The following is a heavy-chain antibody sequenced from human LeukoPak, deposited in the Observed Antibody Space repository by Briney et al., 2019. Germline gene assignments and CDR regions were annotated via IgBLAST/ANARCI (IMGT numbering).Heavy chain of an antibody. Sequence: PGGSLRLSCAASGFSVSRYWMSWVRQAPGEGLEWVANIKQDESEKDYVDSVRGRFTISRDNSKNTLYLQMNSLRAEDTAVYYCASMHIAVAGIAGAFDIWGQGTMVTVSS. CDR2: IKQDESEK. J-gene: IGHJ3*02. CDR3: ASMHIAVAGIAGAFDI. V-gene: IGHV3-7*01. D-gene: IGHD6-19*01. CDR1: GFSVSRYW.